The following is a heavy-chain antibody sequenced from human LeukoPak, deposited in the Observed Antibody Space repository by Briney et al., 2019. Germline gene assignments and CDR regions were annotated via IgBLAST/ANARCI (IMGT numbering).Heavy chain of an antibody. V-gene: IGHV1-3*01. D-gene: IGHD2-2*01. CDR2: INAGNGDT. CDR3: ARVYCSSTSCQYYFDY. CDR1: GYTFTNYA. J-gene: IGHJ4*02. Sequence: ASVKVSCKASGYTFTNYAMHWVRQAPGQRLEWMGWINAGNGDTKYSQKFQGRVTISRDTSASTAYMELSSLRSEDTAVYYCARVYCSSTSCQYYFDYWGQRTLVTVSS.